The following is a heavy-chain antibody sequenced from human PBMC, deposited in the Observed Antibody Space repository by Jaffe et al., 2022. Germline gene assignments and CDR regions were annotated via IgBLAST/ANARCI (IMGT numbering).Heavy chain of an antibody. J-gene: IGHJ4*02. Sequence: EVQLLESGGGLVQPGGSLRLSCAASGFTFSSYAMSWVRQAPGKGLEWVSAISGSGGSTYYADSVKGRFTISRDNSKNTLYLQMNSLRAEDTAVYYCAKDLSLMITFGGVIVPFDYWGQGTLVTVSS. CDR1: GFTFSSYA. V-gene: IGHV3-23*01. CDR2: ISGSGGST. CDR3: AKDLSLMITFGGVIVPFDY. D-gene: IGHD3-16*02.